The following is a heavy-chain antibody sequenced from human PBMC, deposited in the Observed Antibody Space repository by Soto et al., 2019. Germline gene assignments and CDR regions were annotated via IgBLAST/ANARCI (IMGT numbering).Heavy chain of an antibody. D-gene: IGHD6-6*01. CDR2: MYYRGTA. CDR3: ARQGREFSSSRTFDQ. J-gene: IGHJ4*02. Sequence: SETQSLTCTVSGDYISSTSYFWGWIRQPPGKGLEWIGSMYYRGTAFYNPSLKSRVAVSIDPSKSQFSLRLSSVTAADTAVYYCARQGREFSSSRTFDQWGQGTLVTVSS. CDR1: GDYISSTSYF. V-gene: IGHV4-39*01.